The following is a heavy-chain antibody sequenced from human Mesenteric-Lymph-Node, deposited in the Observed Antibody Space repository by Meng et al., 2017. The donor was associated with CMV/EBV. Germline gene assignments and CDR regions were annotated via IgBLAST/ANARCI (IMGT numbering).Heavy chain of an antibody. CDR1: GFTFDDYG. J-gene: IGHJ4*02. CDR3: AKSGVIQLWD. Sequence: GESLKISCAASGFTFDDYGMSWVRQAPGKGLEWVSAISGSGGSTYYADSVKGRFTISRDNSKNTVYLQMNSLRTEDTAVYYCAKSGVIQLWDWGQGTLVTVSS. CDR2: ISGSGGST. D-gene: IGHD5-18*01. V-gene: IGHV3-23*01.